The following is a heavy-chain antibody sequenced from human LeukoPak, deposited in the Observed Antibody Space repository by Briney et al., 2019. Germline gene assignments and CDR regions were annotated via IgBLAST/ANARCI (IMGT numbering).Heavy chain of an antibody. CDR1: GFTFSSYA. V-gene: IGHV3-23*01. Sequence: HAGGSLRLSCAASGFTFSSYAMSWVRQAPGKGLEWVSAISGSGGSTYYADSVKGRFTISRDNSKNTLYLQMNSLRAEDTAVYYCACITIFGVASYWGQGTLVTVSS. J-gene: IGHJ4*02. CDR2: ISGSGGST. CDR3: ACITIFGVASY. D-gene: IGHD3-3*01.